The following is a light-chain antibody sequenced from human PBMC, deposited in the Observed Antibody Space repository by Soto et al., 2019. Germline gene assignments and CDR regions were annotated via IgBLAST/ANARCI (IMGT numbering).Light chain of an antibody. CDR1: QSVSSN. CDR2: GAS. V-gene: IGKV3-15*01. CDR3: QQYNNWPQT. Sequence: EIVMTQSPATLSVSPGERATLSCRASQSVSSNLAWYQQKPGQAPRLLIYGASTRATGIPARFSGSGSGTEFTLTISSLQSENFAVYSCQQYNNWPQTFGQGTEVEIK. J-gene: IGKJ1*01.